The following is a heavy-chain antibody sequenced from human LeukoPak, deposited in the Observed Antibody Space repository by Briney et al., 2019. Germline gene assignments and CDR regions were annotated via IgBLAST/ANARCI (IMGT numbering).Heavy chain of an antibody. CDR1: GFTLFWHV. Sequence: GGSLRLSCSASGFTLFWHVMHWVRQAPGKPLEYVSFIHHNGDITSYADSVRGRFTVSRDNSKNTLFLDLTSLRTDDAAVYYCARDMSGTYSFDYWGQGTLVTVSS. V-gene: IGHV3-64D*06. CDR3: ARDMSGTYSFDY. J-gene: IGHJ4*02. D-gene: IGHD1-26*01. CDR2: IHHNGDIT.